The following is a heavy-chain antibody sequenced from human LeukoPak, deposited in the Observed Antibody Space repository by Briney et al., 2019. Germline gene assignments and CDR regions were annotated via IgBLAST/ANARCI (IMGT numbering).Heavy chain of an antibody. CDR1: GFTFSSYW. CDR3: ARDQGGVLDF. J-gene: IGHJ4*02. V-gene: IGHV3-7*01. Sequence: PGGSLTLPCAVSGFTFSSYWMAWVRQAPGKGLEWVANMKQDGSAKHYADSVKGRFTISRDNAKNSLYLQMNSLRAEDTAVYYCARDQGGVLDFWGLGFLVTVSS. D-gene: IGHD3-16*01. CDR2: MKQDGSAK.